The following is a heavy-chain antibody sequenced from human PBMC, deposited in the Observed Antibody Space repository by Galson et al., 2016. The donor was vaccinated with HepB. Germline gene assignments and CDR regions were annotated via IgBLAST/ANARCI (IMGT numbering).Heavy chain of an antibody. Sequence: SLRLSCAASGFTFNDYYMSWVRQPPGKGLEYIAYIYSSRTITYYADSVKGRFTISRDISKKTLYLQMNSLRAEDTAVYYCATTRLLDNWGQGILVTVSS. V-gene: IGHV3-11*04. J-gene: IGHJ4*02. CDR1: GFTFNDYY. CDR2: IYSSRTIT. CDR3: ATTRLLDN.